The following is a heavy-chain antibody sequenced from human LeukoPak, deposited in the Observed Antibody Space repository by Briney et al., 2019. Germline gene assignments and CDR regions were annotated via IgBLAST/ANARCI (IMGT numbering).Heavy chain of an antibody. Sequence: KPGGSLRLSCAASGFTFSSYAMSWIRQPPGKGLEWIGYIYYSGSTNYNPSLKSRVTISVDTSKNQFSLKLSSVTAADTAVYYCARASSSWYGINNWFDPWGQGTLVTVSS. CDR3: ARASSSWYGINNWFDP. CDR1: GFTFSSYA. J-gene: IGHJ5*02. CDR2: IYYSGST. D-gene: IGHD6-13*01. V-gene: IGHV4-59*01.